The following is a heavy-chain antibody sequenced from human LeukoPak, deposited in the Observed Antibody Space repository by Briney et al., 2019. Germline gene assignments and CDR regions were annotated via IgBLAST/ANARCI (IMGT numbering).Heavy chain of an antibody. CDR1: GFTFSSYA. CDR3: ARRGYCSSTSCPLSFDP. V-gene: IGHV3-30-3*01. Sequence: GRSLRLSCAASGFTFSSYAMHWVRQAPGKGLEWVAVISYDGSNKYYADSVKGRFTISRDNSKNTLYLQMNSLRAGDTAVYYCARRGYCSSTSCPLSFDPWGQGTLVTVSS. CDR2: ISYDGSNK. J-gene: IGHJ5*02. D-gene: IGHD2-2*01.